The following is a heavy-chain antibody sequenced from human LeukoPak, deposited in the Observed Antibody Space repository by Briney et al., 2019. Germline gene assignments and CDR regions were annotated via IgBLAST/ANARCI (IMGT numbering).Heavy chain of an antibody. Sequence: GGSRRLSCAASGFNFSSYAMSWVRQAPGKGLEWVSVISGSGSSTYFADFVRGRFIISRDNSKNTLFLQINSLRAEDTAVYYCAKGLKMRGDWGQGTLVTLSS. J-gene: IGHJ4*02. CDR2: ISGSGSST. CDR3: AKGLKMRGD. V-gene: IGHV3-23*01. CDR1: GFNFSSYA. D-gene: IGHD3-16*01.